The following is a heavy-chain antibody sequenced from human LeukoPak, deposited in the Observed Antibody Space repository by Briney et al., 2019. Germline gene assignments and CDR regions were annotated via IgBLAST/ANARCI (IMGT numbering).Heavy chain of an antibody. D-gene: IGHD6-6*01. CDR1: GFTFSSYA. CDR2: ISISGENT. J-gene: IGHJ4*02. Sequence: GGSLRLACAASGFTFSSYAMSWVRQAPGKGLEWVSAISISGENTYYADSVKGRFTISRDTSRNTLYLQMHSLRAEDTAVYYCARLISTSSSRFSDYWGQGTLATVSS. V-gene: IGHV3-23*01. CDR3: ARLISTSSSRFSDY.